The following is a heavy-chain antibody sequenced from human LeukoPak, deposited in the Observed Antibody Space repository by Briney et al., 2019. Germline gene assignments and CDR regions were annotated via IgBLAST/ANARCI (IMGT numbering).Heavy chain of an antibody. D-gene: IGHD4-23*01. V-gene: IGHV4-59*08. CDR1: GFTVSRNY. J-gene: IGHJ3*02. CDR3: ARWGYGGNSASGAFDI. CDR2: IYYSGST. Sequence: PGGSLRLSCAASGFTVSRNYMSWIRQPPGKGLEWIGYIYYSGSTNSDYNPSLKSRVTISLDTSKNQFSLKLSSVTAADTAVYYCARWGYGGNSASGAFDIWGQGTRVTVSS.